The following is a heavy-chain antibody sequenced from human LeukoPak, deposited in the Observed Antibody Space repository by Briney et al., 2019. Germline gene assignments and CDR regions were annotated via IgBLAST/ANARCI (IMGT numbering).Heavy chain of an antibody. D-gene: IGHD3-22*01. CDR2: VFHSGST. J-gene: IGHJ4*02. V-gene: IGHV4-39*01. CDR3: ARGRRDPYYYDSSRGGFDY. Sequence: PSETLSLTCSVSGGSISSNTYYWGWIRQPPGKGLQWVGSVFHSGSTHYNPSLQSRVTISIDTSKNQFSLKLSSVTAADTAVYYCARGRRDPYYYDSSRGGFDYWGQGTLVTVSS. CDR1: GGSISSNTYY.